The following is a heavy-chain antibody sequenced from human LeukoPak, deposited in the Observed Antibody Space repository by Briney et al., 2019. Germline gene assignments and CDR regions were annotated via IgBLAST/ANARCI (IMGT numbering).Heavy chain of an antibody. V-gene: IGHV3-30*03. Sequence: SGRSLRLSCAASGFTFSSYGMHWVRQAPGKGLEWVAVISYDGSNKYYADSVKGRFTISRDNSKNTLYLQMNSLRAEDTAVYYCASPRSSSYYDYWGQGTLVTVSS. CDR3: ASPRSSSYYDY. CDR1: GFTFSSYG. D-gene: IGHD6-6*01. CDR2: ISYDGSNK. J-gene: IGHJ4*02.